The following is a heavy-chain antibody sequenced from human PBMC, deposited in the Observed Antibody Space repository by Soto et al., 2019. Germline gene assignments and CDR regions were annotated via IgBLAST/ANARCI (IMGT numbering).Heavy chain of an antibody. Sequence: QLQLQESSPGLVKPSETLSLTCTVSGGSITSNSYYWGWVRQPPGKGLEWIGDIYYSGSTFYAPSLRSRATISADTSKNQFSLNLSSVTAADTAVYYCARHGGRINWFDPWGQGTLVTVSS. D-gene: IGHD1-26*01. V-gene: IGHV4-39*01. CDR3: ARHGGRINWFDP. J-gene: IGHJ5*02. CDR1: GGSITSNSYY. CDR2: IYYSGST.